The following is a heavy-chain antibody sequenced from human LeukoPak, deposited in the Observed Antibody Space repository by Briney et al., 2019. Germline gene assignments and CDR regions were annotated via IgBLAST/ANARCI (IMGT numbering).Heavy chain of an antibody. CDR3: ATLGHDYTSAAYDY. J-gene: IGHJ4*02. CDR1: GGTFSSYA. V-gene: IGHV1-69*05. CDR2: IIPIFGTA. D-gene: IGHD4-11*01. Sequence: ASVEVSCKASGGTFSSYAISWVRQAPGQGLEWMGGIIPIFGTANYAQKFQGRVTITTDESTSTAYMELSSLRSEDTAVYYCATLGHDYTSAAYDYWGQGTLVTVSS.